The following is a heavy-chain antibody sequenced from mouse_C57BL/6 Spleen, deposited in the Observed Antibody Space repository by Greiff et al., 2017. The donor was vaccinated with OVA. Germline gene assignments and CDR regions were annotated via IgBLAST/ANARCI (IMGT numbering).Heavy chain of an antibody. D-gene: IGHD3-2*02. CDR1: GFTFSSYG. V-gene: IGHV5-6*02. CDR2: ISSGGSYT. J-gene: IGHJ4*01. CDR3: ARHDSSGPYYAMDY. Sequence: EVKLEESGGDLVKPGGSLKLSCAASGFTFSSYGMSWVRQTPDKRLEWVATISSGGSYTYYPDSVKGRFTISRDNAKNTLYLQMSSLKSEDTAMYYCARHDSSGPYYAMDYWGQGTSVTVSS.